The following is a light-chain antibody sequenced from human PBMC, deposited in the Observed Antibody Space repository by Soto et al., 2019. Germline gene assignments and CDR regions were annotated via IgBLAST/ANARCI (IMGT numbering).Light chain of an antibody. Sequence: HSVLTQPRSVSGSPGQSVTISCTGTSSDVGGYNYVSWYQQHPGKAPKLMIYDVSKRPSGVPDRFSGSKSGNTASLTISGLQAEDEADYYCCSYAGRPHYEFGTGTKVTVL. J-gene: IGLJ1*01. CDR1: SSDVGGYNY. CDR3: CSYAGRPHYE. V-gene: IGLV2-11*01. CDR2: DVS.